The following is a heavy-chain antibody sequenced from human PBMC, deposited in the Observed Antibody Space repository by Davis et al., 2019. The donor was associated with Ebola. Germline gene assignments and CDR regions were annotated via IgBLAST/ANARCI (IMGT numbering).Heavy chain of an antibody. D-gene: IGHD1-26*01. V-gene: IGHV4-28*01. J-gene: IGHJ4*01. CDR2: IYSGGSA. CDR1: GDSIKNTHW. CDR3: VRGNYYERSFDY. Sequence: SETLSLTCAVSGDSIKNTHWWGWVRQSPWKELEWIGYIYSGGSAYYNPSLKSRVTISIDTSKSQFSLNLRSVTAVDTAVYYCVRGNYYERSFDYWGQGTLVTVSS.